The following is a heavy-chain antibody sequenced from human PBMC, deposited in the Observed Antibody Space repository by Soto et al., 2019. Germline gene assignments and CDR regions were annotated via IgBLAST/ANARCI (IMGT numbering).Heavy chain of an antibody. CDR2: IYPGDSDT. CDR1: GYSFTSYW. J-gene: IGHJ3*02. Sequence: EVQLVQSGAEVKKPGESLKISCKGSGYSFTSYWIGWVRQMPGKGLEWMGIIYPGDSDTRYSPSFQGQVTISADKSISTAYLQWSSLKASDTAMYYCASPSSGYCSGGSCYGLAFDIWGQGTMVTVSS. D-gene: IGHD2-15*01. CDR3: ASPSSGYCSGGSCYGLAFDI. V-gene: IGHV5-51*03.